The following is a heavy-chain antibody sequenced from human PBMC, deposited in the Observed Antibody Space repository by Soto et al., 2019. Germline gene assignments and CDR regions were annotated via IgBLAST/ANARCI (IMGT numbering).Heavy chain of an antibody. Sequence: HPGGSLRLSCAASGFTFSRYAMSWVRQTPGEGLECVSAISGDGGSTHYADSVKGRFTISRDNSKNTLYMQLNSLRAEDTAVYYCAKVGGFDPWGQGTLVTVSS. D-gene: IGHD4-17*01. J-gene: IGHJ5*02. CDR2: ISGDGGST. CDR3: AKVGGFDP. V-gene: IGHV3-23*01. CDR1: GFTFSRYA.